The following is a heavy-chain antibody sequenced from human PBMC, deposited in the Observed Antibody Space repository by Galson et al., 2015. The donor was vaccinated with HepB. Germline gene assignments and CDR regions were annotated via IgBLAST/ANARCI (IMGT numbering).Heavy chain of an antibody. Sequence: SETLSLTCAVYGGSFSGYYWSWFRRPPGKGLEWIGEIGHSGSTKYTPSLKSRVTISAVRSKRQFSLKLTSVTAADTAVYFCASSSSGWLPDAFDIWGQGTVVTVSP. D-gene: IGHD6-25*01. CDR1: GGSFSGYY. CDR2: IGHSGST. CDR3: ASSSSGWLPDAFDI. J-gene: IGHJ3*02. V-gene: IGHV4-34*01.